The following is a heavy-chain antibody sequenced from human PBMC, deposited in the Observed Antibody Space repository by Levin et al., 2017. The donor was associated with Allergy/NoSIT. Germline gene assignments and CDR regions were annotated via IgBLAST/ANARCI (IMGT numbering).Heavy chain of an antibody. CDR2: ISSDGSIT. CDR1: GFTFSNYW. Sequence: GGSLRLSCAASGFTFSNYWMYWVRQAPGKGLMWVSRISSDGSITTQADSVKGRFTISRDNAKNTLYLQMNSLRAEDTAVYYCARVSLDGASYFAYWGQGTLVTVSS. D-gene: IGHD4/OR15-4a*01. J-gene: IGHJ4*02. CDR3: ARVSLDGASYFAY. V-gene: IGHV3-74*01.